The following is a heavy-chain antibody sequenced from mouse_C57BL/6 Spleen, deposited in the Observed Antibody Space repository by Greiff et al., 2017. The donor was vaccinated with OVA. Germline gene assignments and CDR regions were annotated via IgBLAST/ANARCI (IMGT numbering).Heavy chain of an antibody. CDR1: GYSITSGYD. D-gene: IGHD2-3*01. J-gene: IGHJ4*01. CDR3: ARLYDGYGYYAMDY. V-gene: IGHV3-1*01. CDR2: ISYSGST. Sequence: VQLKESGPGMVKPSQSLSLTCTVTGYSITSGYDWHWIRHFPGNKLEWMGYISYSGSTNYNPSLKSRISITHDTSKNHFFLKLNAVTTEDTATYYCARLYDGYGYYAMDYWGQGTSVTVSS.